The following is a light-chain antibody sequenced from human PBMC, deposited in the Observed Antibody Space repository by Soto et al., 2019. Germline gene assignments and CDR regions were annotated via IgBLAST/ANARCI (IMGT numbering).Light chain of an antibody. Sequence: EIVLAQSPATLSLSPGERATLSCRASQSVSSYLAWYQHKPGQAPRLLIYDASNRATGIPARFSGSGSGTDFTIKINRIETEYFEVYYCQQRSNWPPTFCQGTRLEIK. CDR1: QSVSSY. CDR2: DAS. V-gene: IGKV3-11*01. J-gene: IGKJ5*01. CDR3: QQRSNWPPT.